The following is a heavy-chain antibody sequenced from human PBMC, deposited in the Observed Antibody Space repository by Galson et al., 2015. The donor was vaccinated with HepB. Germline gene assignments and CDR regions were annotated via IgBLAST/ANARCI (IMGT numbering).Heavy chain of an antibody. CDR3: MRRWQ. V-gene: IGHV3-53*01. CDR2: IYSNGNT. CDR1: EFTVSNNY. D-gene: IGHD5-24*01. Sequence: SLRLSCAASEFTVSNNYMSWVRQAPGKGPEWVSLIYSNGNTRYADSVRGRFTIPRDNSKNTLYLRMNSLTAEDTAVYYCMRRWQWGQGTLVIVSS. J-gene: IGHJ4*02.